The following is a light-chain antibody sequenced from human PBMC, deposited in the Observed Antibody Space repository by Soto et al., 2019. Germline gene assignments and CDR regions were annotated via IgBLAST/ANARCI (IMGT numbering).Light chain of an antibody. CDR1: RSVSSF. CDR2: GAS. CDR3: QQYNNWPPWT. Sequence: ERVLTQSPGTLSLSPGERATLSCRASRSVSSFLAWYQQKPGQAPRLLIYGASTRATGIPARFSGSGSGTEFTLTISSLQSEDFAVYYCQQYNNWPPWTFGQGTKVDIK. J-gene: IGKJ1*01. V-gene: IGKV3-15*01.